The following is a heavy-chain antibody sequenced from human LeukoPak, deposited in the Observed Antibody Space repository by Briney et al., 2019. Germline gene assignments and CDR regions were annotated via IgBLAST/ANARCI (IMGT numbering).Heavy chain of an antibody. J-gene: IGHJ4*02. CDR2: IGRSGGST. V-gene: IGHV3-23*01. CDR1: GFTFNNYA. D-gene: IGHD3-3*01. CDR3: ATTMGDFWSGYPHGDY. Sequence: PGGSLRLSCAASGFTFNNYAMSWVRQAPGKGLEWVSTIGRSGGSTYYADCVKGRFTISRDNSDKTLYLQMISLRAADTAAYYCATTMGDFWSGYPHGDYWGQGTLVTVSS.